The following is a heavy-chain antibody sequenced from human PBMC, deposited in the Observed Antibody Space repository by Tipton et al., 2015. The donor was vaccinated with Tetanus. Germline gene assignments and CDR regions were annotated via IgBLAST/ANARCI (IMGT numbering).Heavy chain of an antibody. Sequence: SLRLSCAASGFTFTDYSLIWVRQAPGKGLEWVSSLGTTSGYIFYADSVKGRFTISRDDAKNSLFLQMNSLRAEDTAVYYCARLRVYCSTACYSREDYWGQGTLVTVSS. CDR1: GFTFTDYS. CDR2: LGTTSGYI. J-gene: IGHJ4*02. CDR3: ARLRVYCSTACYSREDY. D-gene: IGHD2/OR15-2a*01. V-gene: IGHV3-21*01.